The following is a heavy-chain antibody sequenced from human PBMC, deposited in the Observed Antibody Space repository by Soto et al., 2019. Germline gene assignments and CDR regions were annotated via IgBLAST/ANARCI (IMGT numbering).Heavy chain of an antibody. Sequence: PSETLSLTCAVYGGSFSGYYWSWIRQPPGKGLEWIGEINHSGSTNYNPSLKSRVTISVDTSKNQFSLKLSSVTAADTAVYYCARAAVGATKANWFDPWGQGTLVTVSS. J-gene: IGHJ5*02. CDR2: INHSGST. CDR3: ARAAVGATKANWFDP. V-gene: IGHV4-34*01. D-gene: IGHD1-26*01. CDR1: GGSFSGYY.